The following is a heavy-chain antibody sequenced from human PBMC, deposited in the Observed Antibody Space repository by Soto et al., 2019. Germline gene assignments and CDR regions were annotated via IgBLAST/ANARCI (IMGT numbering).Heavy chain of an antibody. CDR3: ARDCSGGSCPPPAFDI. V-gene: IGHV1-69*01. CDR1: GGTFSSYA. D-gene: IGHD2-15*01. CDR2: IIPIFGTA. J-gene: IGHJ3*02. Sequence: QVQLVQSGAEVKQPGSSVKVSCKASGGTFSSYAISWVRQAPGQGLEWMGGIIPIFGTANYAQKFQGRVTIPADESTSTAYMELSSLRSEDTDVYYCARDCSGGSCPPPAFDIWGQGTMVTVSS.